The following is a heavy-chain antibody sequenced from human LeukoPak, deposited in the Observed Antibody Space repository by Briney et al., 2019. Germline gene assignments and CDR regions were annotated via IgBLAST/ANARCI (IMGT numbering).Heavy chain of an antibody. J-gene: IGHJ4*02. CDR3: ARGDSFDY. V-gene: IGHV3-21*01. CDR2: ISSRSSYI. Sequence: GGSLRLSCAASGFAFSSYDMNWVRQAPGKGLEWVSSISSRSSYIYYADSVKGRLTISRDNAKNSLYLQMNSLRAEDTGVYYCARGDSFDYWGQGTLVTVSS. D-gene: IGHD3/OR15-3a*01. CDR1: GFAFSSYD.